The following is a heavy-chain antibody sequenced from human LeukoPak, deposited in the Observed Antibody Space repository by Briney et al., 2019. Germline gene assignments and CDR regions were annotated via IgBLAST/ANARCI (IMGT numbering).Heavy chain of an antibody. J-gene: IGHJ4*02. CDR2: ISSSDNTI. D-gene: IGHD6-19*01. V-gene: IGHV3-48*01. CDR3: ASRSGWYYDY. Sequence: GGSLRLSCAASGFTFSFYSMNWVRQAPGKGLEWVSYISSSDNTIHYADSVKGRFTISRDNAKNTLHLQMGSLRAEDMAMYYCASRSGWYYDYWGQGTLVTVSS. CDR1: GFTFSFYS.